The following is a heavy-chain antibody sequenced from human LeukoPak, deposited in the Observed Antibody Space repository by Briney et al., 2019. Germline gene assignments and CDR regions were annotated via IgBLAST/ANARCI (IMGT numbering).Heavy chain of an antibody. CDR1: GYTFTGYY. V-gene: IGHV1-2*02. CDR3: ARPFEAAALLDDAFDI. J-gene: IGHJ3*02. D-gene: IGHD2-2*01. CDR2: INPTSFGT. Sequence: GASVKVSCKASGYTFTGYYIHWVRQAPGQGLEWMGWINPTSFGTKYEQKFQGRVTMTRDTSIRTAFMELSRLRSDDTAVYYCARPFEAAALLDDAFDIWGQGTMVSVSS.